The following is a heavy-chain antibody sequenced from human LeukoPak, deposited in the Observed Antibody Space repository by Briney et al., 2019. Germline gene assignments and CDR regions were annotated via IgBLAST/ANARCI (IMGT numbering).Heavy chain of an antibody. D-gene: IGHD6-6*01. J-gene: IGHJ4*02. CDR3: ARDTVDSSSSGFDY. CDR2: ISYDGSNK. Sequence: GGSLRLSCAASGFTFRNYYMHWVRQAPGKGLEWVAVISYDGSNKYYADSVKGRFTISRDNSKNTLYLQMNSLRAEDTAVYYCARDTVDSSSSGFDYWGQGTLVTVSS. CDR1: GFTFRNYY. V-gene: IGHV3-30-3*01.